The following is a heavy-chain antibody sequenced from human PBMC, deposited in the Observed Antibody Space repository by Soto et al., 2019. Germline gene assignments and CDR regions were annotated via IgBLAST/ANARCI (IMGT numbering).Heavy chain of an antibody. D-gene: IGHD2-15*01. CDR1: GGSISSSSYY. CDR3: ARGGGTYCSGGSCYRAAFDI. J-gene: IGHJ3*02. CDR2: IYYSGST. Sequence: SETLSLTCTVSGGSISSSSYYWGWIRQPPGKGLEWIGSIYYSGSTYYNPSLKSRVTISVDTSKNQFSLKLSSVTAADTAVYYCARGGGTYCSGGSCYRAAFDIWGQGTMVTV. V-gene: IGHV4-39*07.